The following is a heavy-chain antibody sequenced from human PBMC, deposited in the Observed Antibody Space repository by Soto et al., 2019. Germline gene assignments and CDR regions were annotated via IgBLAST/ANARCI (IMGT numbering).Heavy chain of an antibody. CDR2: LVVGTGNT. CDR3: ATGAYCSGGSCSDYYYYYYGMDL. Sequence: SVKVSCKTSGFTFRSSAVQWVRQARGQRLEWIGWLVVGTGNTNYAQKFQQRVTISSDRSTNTVSMELSSLTSEDTAVYYCATGAYCSGGSCSDYYYYYYGMDLWGQGSTVTVSS. CDR1: GFTFRSSA. D-gene: IGHD2-15*01. V-gene: IGHV1-58*01. J-gene: IGHJ6*02.